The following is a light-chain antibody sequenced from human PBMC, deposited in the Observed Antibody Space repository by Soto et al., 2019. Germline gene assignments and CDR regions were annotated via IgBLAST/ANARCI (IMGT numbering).Light chain of an antibody. CDR2: DAS. CDR3: LHYHLLPPP. Sequence: KTGTPSSWGAVSVAGVAVSLRASQAISSYLAWYQQKSGKPPKLLIYDASHLETGVPPRFSGAGSGRRFTLTVCSLQPEDVAPYHCLHYHLLPPPFGGGTKVDIK. V-gene: IGKV1-33*01. J-gene: IGKJ4*01. CDR1: QAISSY.